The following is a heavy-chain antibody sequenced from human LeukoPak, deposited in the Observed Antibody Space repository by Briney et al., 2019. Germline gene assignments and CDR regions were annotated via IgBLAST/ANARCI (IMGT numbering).Heavy chain of an antibody. J-gene: IGHJ5*02. Sequence: ASVKVSCKASGYTFTGYYMHWVRQAPGQGLEWMGWINPNSGGTNYAQKFQGRVTMTRDTSISTAYMELSRLRSDDTAVYYCARDRAPAAYMMGNWFDPWGQGTLVTVSS. V-gene: IGHV1-2*02. D-gene: IGHD2-2*01. CDR2: INPNSGGT. CDR3: ARDRAPAAYMMGNWFDP. CDR1: GYTFTGYY.